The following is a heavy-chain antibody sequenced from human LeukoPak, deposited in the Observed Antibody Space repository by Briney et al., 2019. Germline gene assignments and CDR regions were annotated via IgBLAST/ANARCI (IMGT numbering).Heavy chain of an antibody. CDR2: IIPIFGTA. D-gene: IGHD6-19*01. Sequence: SVKVSCKASGCTFSSYAISWVRQAPGQGLEWMGGIIPIFGTANYAQKFQGRVTITADESTSTAYMELSSLRSEDTAVYYCARGESVAGIATTPDWGQGTLVTVSS. CDR1: GCTFSSYA. CDR3: ARGESVAGIATTPD. J-gene: IGHJ4*02. V-gene: IGHV1-69*13.